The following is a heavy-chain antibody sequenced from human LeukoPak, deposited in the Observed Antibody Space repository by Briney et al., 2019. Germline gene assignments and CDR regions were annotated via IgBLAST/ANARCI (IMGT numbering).Heavy chain of an antibody. D-gene: IGHD3-10*01. Sequence: SETLSLTCSVSGYSISSGYSWGWIRQPPGKGLELIGHIYYSGGTYYNPSLKSRVTMSVDTSKNQFSLKVNSVAAADSAVYYCARVYWYYDASGSRETYEYMDVWGKGTTVTVSS. V-gene: IGHV4-38-2*02. J-gene: IGHJ6*03. CDR2: IYYSGGT. CDR1: GYSISSGYS. CDR3: ARVYWYYDASGSRETYEYMDV.